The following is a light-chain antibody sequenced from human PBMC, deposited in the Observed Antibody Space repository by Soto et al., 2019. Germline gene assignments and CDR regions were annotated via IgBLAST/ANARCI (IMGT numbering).Light chain of an antibody. CDR1: RSFASSY. CDR3: QQYGSSPPYT. CDR2: AAS. J-gene: IGKJ2*01. V-gene: IGKV3-20*01. Sequence: DMVFTQSPGTLSLSPGERATLSCRASRSFASSYLGWYQQKPGQAPRLLLYAASKRATGIPDRFSGSGSGTDFTLTINRLEPEDSAVYYCQQYGSSPPYTFGQGTKVDI.